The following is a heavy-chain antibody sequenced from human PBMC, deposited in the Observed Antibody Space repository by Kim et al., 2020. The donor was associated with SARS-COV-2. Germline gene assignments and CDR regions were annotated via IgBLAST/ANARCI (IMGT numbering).Heavy chain of an antibody. CDR1: GGSISSYY. CDR2: IYYSGST. CDR3: ARDPRGWLQPTAYWYFDL. D-gene: IGHD5-12*01. J-gene: IGHJ2*01. Sequence: SETLSLTCTVSGGSISSYYWSWIRQPPGKGLECIGYIYYSGSTNYNPSLKSRVTISVDTSKNQFSLKLSSVTAADTAVYYCARDPRGWLQPTAYWYFDLWGRGTLVTVSS. V-gene: IGHV4-59*01.